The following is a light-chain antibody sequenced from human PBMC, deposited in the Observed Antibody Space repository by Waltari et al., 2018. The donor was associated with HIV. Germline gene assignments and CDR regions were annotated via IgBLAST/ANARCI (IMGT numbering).Light chain of an antibody. V-gene: IGLV2-23*02. CDR2: EVS. J-gene: IGLJ1*01. CDR3: CSYAGSSTPYV. CDR1: SSDVGSYNL. Sequence: QSALTQPASVSGSPGQSITISCPGTSSDVGSYNLVSWYQQHPGKAPKLMIYEVSKRPSGVSNRFSGSKSGNTASLTISGLQAEDEADYYCCSYAGSSTPYVFGTGTKVTVL.